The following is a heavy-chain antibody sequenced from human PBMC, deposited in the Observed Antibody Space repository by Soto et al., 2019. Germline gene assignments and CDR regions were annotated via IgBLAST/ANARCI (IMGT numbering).Heavy chain of an antibody. CDR3: ATVGQNYDILIGYYNDSFDI. Sequence: ASVKVSCKVSGYTLTELSMHWVRQAPGKGLEWMGGFDPEDGETIYAQKFQGRVTMTEDTSTDTAYMELSSLRSEDTAVYYCATVGQNYDILIGYYNDSFDIRGQGTMVTVSS. J-gene: IGHJ3*02. CDR1: GYTLTELS. CDR2: FDPEDGET. D-gene: IGHD3-9*01. V-gene: IGHV1-24*01.